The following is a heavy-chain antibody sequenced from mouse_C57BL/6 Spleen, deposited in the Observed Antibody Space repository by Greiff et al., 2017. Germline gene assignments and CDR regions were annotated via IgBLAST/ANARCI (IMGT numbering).Heavy chain of an antibody. Sequence: EVQLVESGEGLVKPGGSLKLSCAASGFTFSSYAMSWVRQTPEKRLEWVAYISSGGDYIYYADTVKGRFTISRDNARNTLYLQRSSLKSEDTAMYYCTRGGYGNYDAMDYWGQGTSVTVSS. CDR1: GFTFSSYA. J-gene: IGHJ4*01. D-gene: IGHD2-1*01. CDR3: TRGGYGNYDAMDY. V-gene: IGHV5-9-1*02. CDR2: ISSGGDYI.